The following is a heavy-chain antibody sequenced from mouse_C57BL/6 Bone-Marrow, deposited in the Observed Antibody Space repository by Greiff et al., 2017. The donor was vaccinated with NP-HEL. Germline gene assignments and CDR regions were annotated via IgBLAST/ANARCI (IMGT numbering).Heavy chain of an antibody. J-gene: IGHJ2*01. CDR3: AKAGTREFEY. D-gene: IGHD4-1*01. V-gene: IGHV2-3*01. CDR2: IWGDGGT. CDR1: GFSLTSYG. Sequence: VQRVESGPGLVAPSQSLSITCTVSGFSLTSYGVSWVRQPPGKGLEWLGVIWGDGGTNYHSALISRLSISTDNSKSQVCLKLNSQRTDDTATYYCAKAGTREFEYRGQGTTLAVSP.